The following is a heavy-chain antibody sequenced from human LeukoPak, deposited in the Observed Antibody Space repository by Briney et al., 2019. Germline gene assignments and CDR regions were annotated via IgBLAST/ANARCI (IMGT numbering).Heavy chain of an antibody. V-gene: IGHV1-18*01. CDR2: ISAYNGNT. CDR3: ARDPGTDYDFWSGYRGYYGMDV. D-gene: IGHD3-3*01. J-gene: IGHJ6*01. Sequence: SVKVSCKASSYTFTSYGISCVPQAPGQGLEWMGWISAYNGNTNYAQKLQGRVTMTTDTPTSTAYMELRSLRSDDTAVYYCARDPGTDYDFWSGYRGYYGMDVWGQGTTVTASS. CDR1: SYTFTSYG.